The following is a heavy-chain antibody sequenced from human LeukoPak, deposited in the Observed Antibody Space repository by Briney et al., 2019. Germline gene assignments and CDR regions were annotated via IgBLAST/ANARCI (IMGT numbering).Heavy chain of an antibody. Sequence: ASVQVSCKASGYTFTVYYIHWVRQAPGQGFEWLGWISPSSGGTNYAQKFQGRVTMTSDTSINTAYMELSRLTFDDTAVYYCARDYGGNPYLDYWGQGTLVTVSS. CDR1: GYTFTVYY. V-gene: IGHV1-2*02. CDR3: ARDYGGNPYLDY. J-gene: IGHJ4*02. D-gene: IGHD4-23*01. CDR2: ISPSSGGT.